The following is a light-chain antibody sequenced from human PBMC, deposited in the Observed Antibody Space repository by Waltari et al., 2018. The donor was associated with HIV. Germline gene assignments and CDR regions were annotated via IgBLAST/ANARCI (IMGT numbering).Light chain of an antibody. CDR1: QSVLYSSNNTNY. CDR3: QQYYSTPYT. J-gene: IGKJ2*01. V-gene: IGKV4-1*01. Sequence: DIVMTQSPDSLAVSLGERATIKCKSRQSVLYSSNNTNYLAWYQQKPGQPPKLLIYWASTRESGVPDRFSGSGSGTDFTLTISRLQAEDVAVYYCQQYYSTPYTFGQGTKLEIK. CDR2: WAS.